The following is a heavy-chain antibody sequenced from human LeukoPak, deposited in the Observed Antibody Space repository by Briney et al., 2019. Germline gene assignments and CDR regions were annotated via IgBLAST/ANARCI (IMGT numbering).Heavy chain of an antibody. CDR2: IYYSGST. Sequence: MSSETLSLTCTVSGGSISSYYWSWIRQPPGKGLEWIGYIYYSGSTNYNPSLKSRVTISVDTSKNQFSLKLSSVTAADTAVYYCARDRGFYYGSGISGTIDPWGQGTLVTVSS. V-gene: IGHV4-59*01. D-gene: IGHD3-10*01. J-gene: IGHJ5*02. CDR1: GGSISSYY. CDR3: ARDRGFYYGSGISGTIDP.